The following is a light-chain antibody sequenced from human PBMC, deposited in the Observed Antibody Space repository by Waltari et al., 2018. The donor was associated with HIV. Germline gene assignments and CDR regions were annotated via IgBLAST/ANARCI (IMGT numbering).Light chain of an antibody. CDR2: EGS. CDR1: SSDVGGYNY. J-gene: IGLJ2*01. CDR3: WSYAGSSTSV. Sequence: SALTQPPSASGSPGQSVTISCTGTSSDVGGYNYVSWYQQHPGKAPKLMIYEGSKRPSGVSNRFSGSKSGNTASLTISGLQAEDEADYYCWSYAGSSTSVFGGGTKLTVL. V-gene: IGLV2-23*01.